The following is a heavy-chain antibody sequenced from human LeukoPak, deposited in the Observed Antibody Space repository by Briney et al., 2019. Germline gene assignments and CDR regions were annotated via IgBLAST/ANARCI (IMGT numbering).Heavy chain of an antibody. V-gene: IGHV4-59*12. Sequence: SETLSLTCTVSGGSISSYYWSWIRQPPGKGLEWIGYIFYSGSTNYNPSLKSRVTISVEMSKNQFSLKLNSVTAADTAVYYCARPARYYDSSGYYRRIGSYFDYWGQGTLVTVSS. CDR2: IFYSGST. J-gene: IGHJ4*02. CDR3: ARPARYYDSSGYYRRIGSYFDY. CDR1: GGSISSYY. D-gene: IGHD3-22*01.